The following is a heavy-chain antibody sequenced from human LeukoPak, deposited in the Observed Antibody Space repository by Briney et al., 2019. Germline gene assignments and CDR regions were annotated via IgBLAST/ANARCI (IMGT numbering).Heavy chain of an antibody. D-gene: IGHD3-10*01. CDR3: ARDAHTSSGTYWGGVDYYYGLDV. J-gene: IGHJ6*02. CDR1: GFTVSSNE. Sequence: PGGSLRLSCAASGFTVSSNEMSWVRQAPGKGLEWVSSISGGSTYYADSRKGRFTISRDNSKNTLHLQMNSLRAEDTAVYYCARDAHTSSGTYWGGVDYYYGLDVWGQGTTVTVSS. V-gene: IGHV3-38-3*01. CDR2: ISGGST.